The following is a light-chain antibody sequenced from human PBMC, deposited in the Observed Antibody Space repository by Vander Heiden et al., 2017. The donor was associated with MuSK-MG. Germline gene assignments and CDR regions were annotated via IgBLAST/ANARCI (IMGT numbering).Light chain of an antibody. V-gene: IGKV1-9*01. J-gene: IGKJ2*01. CDR1: QGISSY. CDR2: PAS. Sequence: DIQLTQSPSFLSASVGDRVTITCRASQGISSYLAWYQQKPGKAPKLPTSPASTLPSGVPSRFSGSGSGTEFTLTISSLQPEDFATYYCQQLNSYPPYTFGQRTKLEIK. CDR3: QQLNSYPPYT.